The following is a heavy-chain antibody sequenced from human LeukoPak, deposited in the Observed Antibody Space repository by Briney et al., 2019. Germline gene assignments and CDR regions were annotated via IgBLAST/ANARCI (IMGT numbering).Heavy chain of an antibody. J-gene: IGHJ4*02. CDR3: AMLVPAAMRVDYFDY. D-gene: IGHD2-2*01. CDR1: GGXFSGYY. Sequence: SETLSLTCAVYGGXFSGYYCSWIRQPPGKGLEWIGEINHSGSTNYNPSLKSRVTISVDTSKNQFSLKLSSVTAADTAVYYCAMLVPAAMRVDYFDYWGQGTLVTVSS. V-gene: IGHV4-34*01. CDR2: INHSGST.